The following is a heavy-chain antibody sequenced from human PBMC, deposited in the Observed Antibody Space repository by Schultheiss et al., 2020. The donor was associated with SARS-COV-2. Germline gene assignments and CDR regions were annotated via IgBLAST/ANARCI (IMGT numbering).Heavy chain of an antibody. J-gene: IGHJ6*02. D-gene: IGHD3-22*01. CDR3: ARDGGYYDSSGYYYYYGMDV. V-gene: IGHV4-61*08. Sequence: SETLSLTCTVSGGSISSGGYYWSWIRQPPGKGLEWIGYIYYSGSTNYNPSLKSRVTISVDTSKNQFSLKLSSVTAADTAVYYCARDGGYYDSSGYYYYYGMDVWGQGTTGTVAS. CDR1: GGSISSGGYY. CDR2: IYYSGST.